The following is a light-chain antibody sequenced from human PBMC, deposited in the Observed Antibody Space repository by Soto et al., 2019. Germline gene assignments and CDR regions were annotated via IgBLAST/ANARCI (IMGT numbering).Light chain of an antibody. CDR2: AAS. Sequence: IQMTQSPSSLSASVGDGVTISCRASQSMFTYLNWYQQKPGKAPKLLIYAASSLQSGVPSRFSGSGSGTDFTLTISSLQPEDSATYYCQQSYNTQLTFSGGTKVDIK. J-gene: IGKJ4*01. CDR3: QQSYNTQLT. V-gene: IGKV1-39*01. CDR1: QSMFTY.